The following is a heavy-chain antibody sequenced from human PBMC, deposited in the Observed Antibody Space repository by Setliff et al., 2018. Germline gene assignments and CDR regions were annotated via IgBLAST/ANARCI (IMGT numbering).Heavy chain of an antibody. V-gene: IGHV4-59*08. J-gene: IGHJ2*01. Sequence: SETLSLTCSVSGGSINRDYWNWIRQPPGKGLEWIGYIHYSGNTNYNPSLKSRVTISVDTSKNQFSLKLSSVTAADTALYYCARHHAQYYSDSSGYFYDDWYFDLWGRGTLFTVSS. D-gene: IGHD3-22*01. CDR2: IHYSGNT. CDR3: ARHHAQYYSDSSGYFYDDWYFDL. CDR1: GGSINRDY.